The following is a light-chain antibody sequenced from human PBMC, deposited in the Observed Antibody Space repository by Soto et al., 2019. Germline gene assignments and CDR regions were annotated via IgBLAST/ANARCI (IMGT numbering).Light chain of an antibody. Sequence: EVVLTQSPATLSLSPGEGATLSCRASQSIGNYLAWYQQKPGQAPRLLIYATSNRATGIPARFSGSGSGTDFTLTISSLEPEDFAVYYCQQYNNWPSLTFGGGTKVDIK. V-gene: IGKV3-11*01. CDR1: QSIGNY. CDR3: QQYNNWPSLT. CDR2: ATS. J-gene: IGKJ4*01.